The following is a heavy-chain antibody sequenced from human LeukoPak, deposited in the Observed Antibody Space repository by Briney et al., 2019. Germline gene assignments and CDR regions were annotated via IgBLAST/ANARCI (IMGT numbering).Heavy chain of an antibody. J-gene: IGHJ3*02. CDR3: ARLPDSSDYYDSSGYPDAFDI. CDR1: GYTFTGYY. V-gene: IGHV1-2*02. CDR2: INPNSGGT. D-gene: IGHD3-22*01. Sequence: ASVKVSCKASGYTFTGYYMHWVRQAPGQGLEWMGWINPNSGGTNYAQKFQGRVTMTRDTSINTAYMELSRLRSDDTAVYYCARLPDSSDYYDSSGYPDAFDIWGQGTMVTVSS.